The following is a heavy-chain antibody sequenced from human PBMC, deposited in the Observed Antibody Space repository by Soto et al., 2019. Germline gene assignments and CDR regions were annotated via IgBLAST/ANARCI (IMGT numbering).Heavy chain of an antibody. CDR2: TYYRSRWYS. J-gene: IGHJ4*02. V-gene: IGHV6-1*01. Sequence: SQTLSLTCAVSGDSDSSNSAAWNWIRQSPSRGLEWLGRTYYRSRWYSDYAGSVKSRITINADTSKNQFSLHLNSVTPQDTAVYYCARGPSPLAYWGRGTVVTVSS. D-gene: IGHD6-6*01. CDR1: GDSDSSNSAA. CDR3: ARGPSPLAY.